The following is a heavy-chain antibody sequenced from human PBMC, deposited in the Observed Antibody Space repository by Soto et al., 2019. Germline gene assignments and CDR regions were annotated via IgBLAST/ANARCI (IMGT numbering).Heavy chain of an antibody. CDR1: GGSISSYY. CDR2: IYYSGST. J-gene: IGHJ6*03. V-gene: IGHV4-59*08. D-gene: IGHD5-12*01. CDR3: VAVATIIGPYYYVDV. Sequence: PSETLSLTCTVSGGSISSYYWSWIRQPPGKGLEWIGYIYYSGSTNYNPSLKSRVTISVDTSKNQFSLKLSSVTAADTAVYYCVAVATIIGPYYYVDVWGKRTTDTVSS.